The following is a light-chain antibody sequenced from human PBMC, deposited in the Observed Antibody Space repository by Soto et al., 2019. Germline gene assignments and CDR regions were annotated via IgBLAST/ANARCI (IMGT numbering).Light chain of an antibody. V-gene: IGKV1-5*03. CDR2: KAS. CDR3: KEYYCYSPYGK. J-gene: IGKJ2*01. CDR1: KSISSW. Sequence: DIPMTQSPSTLSASVGDRVTITGRALKSISSWFAWYQQKPGKAPKLMIYKASRLESGVPSRFSGSGSGTEFTLTISSLQPDAFATYCSKEYYCYSPYGKFGKGPQLE.